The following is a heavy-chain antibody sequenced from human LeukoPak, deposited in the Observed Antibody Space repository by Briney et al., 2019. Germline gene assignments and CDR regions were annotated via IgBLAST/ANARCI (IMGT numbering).Heavy chain of an antibody. V-gene: IGHV3-53*01. Sequence: PGGSLRLSCAASGFTVSSNYMSWVRQAPGKGLEWVSVIYSGGSTYYADSVKGRFTISRDNPKNTLYLQMNSLRAEDTAVYYCARVPMIDAFDIWGQGTMVTVSS. D-gene: IGHD3-22*01. CDR3: ARVPMIDAFDI. J-gene: IGHJ3*02. CDR2: IYSGGST. CDR1: GFTVSSNY.